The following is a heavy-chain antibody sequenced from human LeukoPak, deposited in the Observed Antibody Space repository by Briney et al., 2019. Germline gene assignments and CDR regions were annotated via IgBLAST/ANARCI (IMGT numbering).Heavy chain of an antibody. J-gene: IGHJ4*02. V-gene: IGHV1-46*01. CDR1: GYTFTSYY. CDR2: INPSGGST. D-gene: IGHD3-10*01. CDR3: ARGLYGVEVVRGVIITVGYFDY. Sequence: GASVKVSCKASGYTFTSYYMHWVRQAPGQGLEWMGIINPSGGSTSYAQKFQGRVTMTRDTSTSTVYMELSSLRSEDTAVYYCARGLYGVEVVRGVIITVGYFDYWGQGTLVTVSS.